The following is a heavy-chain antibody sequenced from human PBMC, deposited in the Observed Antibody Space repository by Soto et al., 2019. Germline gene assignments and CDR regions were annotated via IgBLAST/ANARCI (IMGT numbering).Heavy chain of an antibody. D-gene: IGHD6-19*01. CDR2: INHSGNT. V-gene: IGHV4-34*01. J-gene: IGHJ4*02. CDR1: GGSFSGYY. Sequence: QVQLQQWGAGLLKPSETLSLTCAVYGGSFSGYYWSWIRQSPGKGLEWIGEINHSGNTNQNLSLKSRVTISVDTSKNQFSLKLTSVTAADTAVYYCARRTGSGWFFASWGQGTLVIVSS. CDR3: ARRTGSGWFFAS.